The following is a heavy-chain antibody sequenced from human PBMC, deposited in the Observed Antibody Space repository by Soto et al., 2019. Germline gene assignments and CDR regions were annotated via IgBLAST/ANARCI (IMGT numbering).Heavy chain of an antibody. CDR3: AKRISGSSLSPSNWFDP. J-gene: IGHJ5*02. Sequence: GGSLRLSCAASGFTFSSYSMNWVRQAPGKGLEWVSAISGSGGSTYYADSVKGRFTISRDNSKNTLYLQMNSLRAEDTAVYYCAKRISGSSLSPSNWFDPWGQGTLVTVSS. D-gene: IGHD6-13*01. V-gene: IGHV3-23*01. CDR2: ISGSGGST. CDR1: GFTFSSYS.